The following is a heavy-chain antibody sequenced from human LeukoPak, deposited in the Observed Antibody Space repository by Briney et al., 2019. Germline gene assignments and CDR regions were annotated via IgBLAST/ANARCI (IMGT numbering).Heavy chain of an antibody. V-gene: IGHV4-39*01. CDR2: IYYSGST. CDR1: GGSISSSSYY. CDR3: ARHGVGGYNWFDP. J-gene: IGHJ5*02. Sequence: SEALSLTCTVSGGSISSSSYYWRWLRQPPGKGLEWLGRIYYSGSTYYNPSLKSRVTISVDTSKNQFSLKMSSVTAADTAVYYCARHGVGGYNWFDPWGQGTLVTVSS. D-gene: IGHD4-23*01.